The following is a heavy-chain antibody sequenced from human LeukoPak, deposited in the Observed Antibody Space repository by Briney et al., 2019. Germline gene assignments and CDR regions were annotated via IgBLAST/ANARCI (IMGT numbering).Heavy chain of an antibody. J-gene: IGHJ6*03. CDR3: ARTHNLVQLERRFYYYYYMDV. CDR1: GGSISSYY. CDR2: IYTSGST. V-gene: IGHV4-4*07. D-gene: IGHD1-1*01. Sequence: PSETLSLTCTVSGGSISSYYWSWIRQPAGKGLEWIGRIYTSGSTNYNPSLKSRVTMSVDTSKIQFSLKLSSVTAADTAVYYCARTHNLVQLERRFYYYYYMDVWGKGTTVTVSS.